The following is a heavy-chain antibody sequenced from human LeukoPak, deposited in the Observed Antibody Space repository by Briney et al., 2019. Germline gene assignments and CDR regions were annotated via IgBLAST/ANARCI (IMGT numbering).Heavy chain of an antibody. CDR3: ARDDGYETQFDY. D-gene: IGHD5-12*01. Sequence: SVKVSCKASGGTFSSYAISWVRQAPGQGLEWMGGIIPIFGTANYAQKFQGRVTITADESTSTAYMELSSLRSEDTAVYYCARDDGYETQFDYWGQGTLVTVSS. CDR2: IIPIFGTA. CDR1: GGTFSSYA. J-gene: IGHJ4*02. V-gene: IGHV1-69*13.